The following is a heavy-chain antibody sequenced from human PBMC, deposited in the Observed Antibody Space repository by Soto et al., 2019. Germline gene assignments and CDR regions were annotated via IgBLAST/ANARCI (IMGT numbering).Heavy chain of an antibody. Sequence: PGGSLRLSCAASGFTFTDYALSWVRQAPGKGLEWVATISGIGGSTYLADSVKGWLTISRDNSKNTLYLQMNSLRAEDTAVYYCAKSPHIVVVTAIAYWGQGTLVTVSS. CDR3: AKSPHIVVVTAIAY. J-gene: IGHJ4*02. V-gene: IGHV3-23*01. D-gene: IGHD2-21*02. CDR1: GFTFTDYA. CDR2: ISGIGGST.